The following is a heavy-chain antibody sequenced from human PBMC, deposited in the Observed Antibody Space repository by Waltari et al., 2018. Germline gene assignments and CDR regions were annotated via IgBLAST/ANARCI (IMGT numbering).Heavy chain of an antibody. CDR3: ARHAHGSSWYFDY. J-gene: IGHJ4*02. D-gene: IGHD6-13*01. CDR1: GGSFSGYY. V-gene: IGHV4-34*01. CDR2: IKYSGST. Sequence: QVQLQQWGAGLLKPSETLSLTCAVYGGSFSGYYWSWIRQPPWKWLEWIGKIKYSGSTNYNPSLKSRVTISVDTSKNQFALKLSSVTAADTAVYYCARHAHGSSWYFDYWGQGTLVTVSS.